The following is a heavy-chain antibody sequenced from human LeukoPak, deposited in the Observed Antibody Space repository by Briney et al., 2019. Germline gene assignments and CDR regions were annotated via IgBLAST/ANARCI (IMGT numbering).Heavy chain of an antibody. Sequence: GGSLRLSCAASGSTVSSNYMSWVRQAPGKGLEWVSLIYSGGATDYADSVEGRFTISRDNSKNTLYLQMNSLRAEDTAVYYCARDIQAGGKEGYYFDSWGQGTLVTVSS. CDR1: GSTVSSNY. CDR3: ARDIQAGGKEGYYFDS. J-gene: IGHJ4*02. V-gene: IGHV3-66*01. CDR2: IYSGGAT. D-gene: IGHD1-1*01.